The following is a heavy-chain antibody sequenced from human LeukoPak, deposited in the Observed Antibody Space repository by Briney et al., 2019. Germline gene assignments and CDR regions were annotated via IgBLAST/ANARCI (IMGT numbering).Heavy chain of an antibody. V-gene: IGHV4-34*01. CDR2: INHSGST. CDR3: ARGQRITMTD. J-gene: IGHJ4*02. Sequence: SETLSLTCAVYGGSFSAYYWSWIRQPPGKGLEWIGEINHSGSTNYNPSLKSRVAISVDTSRNQFSLRLSSVTAADTAVYYCARGQRITMTDWGQGTLVTASS. D-gene: IGHD3-22*01. CDR1: GGSFSAYY.